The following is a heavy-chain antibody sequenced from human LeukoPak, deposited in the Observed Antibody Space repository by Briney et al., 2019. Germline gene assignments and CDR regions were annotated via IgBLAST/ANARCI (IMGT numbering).Heavy chain of an antibody. J-gene: IGHJ4*02. CDR2: INHSGST. CDR1: GGSFSGYY. D-gene: IGHD6-19*01. CDR3: ASTGYSSGWALDY. V-gene: IGHV4-34*01. Sequence: SETLSLTCAVYGGSFSGYYWSWIRQPPGKGLEWIGEINHSGSTNYNPSLKSRVTISVDTSKNQFSLKLSSVTAADTAVYYCASTGYSSGWALDYWGQGTLVTVSS.